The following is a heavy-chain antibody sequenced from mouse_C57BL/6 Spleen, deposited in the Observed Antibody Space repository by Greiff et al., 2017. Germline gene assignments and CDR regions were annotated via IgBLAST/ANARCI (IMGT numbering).Heavy chain of an antibody. J-gene: IGHJ4*01. V-gene: IGHV2-2*01. CDR1: GFSLTSYG. CDR2: IWSGGST. Sequence: QVHVKQSGPGLVQPSQSLSITCTVSGFSLTSYGVHWVRQSPGKGLEWLGVIWSGGSTDYNAAFISSLSISKDNSKSQVFFNMNSLQADDTAIYYCARKMAGKGPYYAMDYWGQGTSVTVSS. CDR3: ARKMAGKGPYYAMDY. D-gene: IGHD4-1*01.